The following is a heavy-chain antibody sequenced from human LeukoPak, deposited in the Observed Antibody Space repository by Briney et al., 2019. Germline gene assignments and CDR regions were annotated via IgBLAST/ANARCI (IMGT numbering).Heavy chain of an antibody. CDR1: GYTFTGYY. D-gene: IGHD6-6*01. Sequence: GASVKVSCKASGYTFTGYYMHWVRQAPGQELEWMGWINPNSGGTNYAQKFQGRVTMTRDTSISTAYMELSRLRSDDTAVYYCASGDSSSPGYFDYRGQGTLVTVSS. CDR3: ASGDSSSPGYFDY. J-gene: IGHJ4*02. CDR2: INPNSGGT. V-gene: IGHV1-2*02.